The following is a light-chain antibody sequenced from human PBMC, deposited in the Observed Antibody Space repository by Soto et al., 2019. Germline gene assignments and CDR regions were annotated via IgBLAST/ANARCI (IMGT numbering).Light chain of an antibody. CDR3: SSYTSSSTVV. J-gene: IGLJ2*01. Sequence: QSALTQPASVSGSPGQSITISCTGTSSDIGGYDYVCWYQQRPGKAPKLIIYDVTNRPSGVSNRFSASKSGNTASLSISGLQAEDEDDYYCSSYTSSSTVVFGGGTKLTVL. CDR2: DVT. V-gene: IGLV2-14*01. CDR1: SSDIGGYDY.